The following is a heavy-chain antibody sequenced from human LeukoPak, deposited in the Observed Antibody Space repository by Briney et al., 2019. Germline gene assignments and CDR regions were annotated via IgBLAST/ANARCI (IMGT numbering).Heavy chain of an antibody. CDR1: GGTFSSYT. J-gene: IGHJ5*02. D-gene: IGHD3-22*01. CDR3: ASQQRAYYYDSSGYYEPYWFDP. Sequence: ASVKVSCXASGGTFSSYTISWVRLAPGQGLEWMGRIIPIFGTANYAQKFQGRVTITTDESTSTAYMELSSLRSEDTAVYYCASQQRAYYYDSSGYYEPYWFDPWGQGTLVTVSS. CDR2: IIPIFGTA. V-gene: IGHV1-69*05.